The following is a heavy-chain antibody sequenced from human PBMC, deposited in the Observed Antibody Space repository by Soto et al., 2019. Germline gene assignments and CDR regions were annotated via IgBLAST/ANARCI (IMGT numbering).Heavy chain of an antibody. CDR3: ARRSDFWSGYYTYYFDY. J-gene: IGHJ4*02. CDR2: IYPGDSDT. Sequence: GESLKISCTGSGYSFTSYWIGWVRQMPGKGLEWMGIIYPGDSDTRYSPSFQGQVTISADKSISTAYLQWSSLKASDTAMYYCARRSDFWSGYYTYYFDYWGQGTLVTVSS. CDR1: GYSFTSYW. D-gene: IGHD3-3*01. V-gene: IGHV5-51*01.